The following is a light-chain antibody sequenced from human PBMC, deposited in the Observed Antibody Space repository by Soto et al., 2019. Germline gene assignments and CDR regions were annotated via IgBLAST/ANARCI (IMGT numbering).Light chain of an antibody. CDR3: QQHSNWLLT. CDR1: QSVSSY. V-gene: IGKV3-11*01. J-gene: IGKJ4*02. Sequence: EIVLTQSPATLSLSPGERATLSCRASQSVSSYLAWYQQKPGQAPRLLIYGASNRATGIPARFSGSGSGTDFTLTISSLEPEDFAVYYCQQHSNWLLTFGGGTKVEIK. CDR2: GAS.